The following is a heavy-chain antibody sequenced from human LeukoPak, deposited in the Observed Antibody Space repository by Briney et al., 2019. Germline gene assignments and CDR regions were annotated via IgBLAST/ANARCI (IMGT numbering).Heavy chain of an antibody. CDR3: ARDQEWYYDFWSGYRYNWFDP. V-gene: IGHV3-30*04. J-gene: IGHJ5*02. D-gene: IGHD3-3*01. Sequence: GGTLRLSCAASGFTFSSYAMHWVRQAPGKGLEWVAIISYDGSNKYYADSVKGRFTISRDNSKNTLYLQMNSLRAEDTAVYYCARDQEWYYDFWSGYRYNWFDPWGQGTLVTVSS. CDR2: ISYDGSNK. CDR1: GFTFSSYA.